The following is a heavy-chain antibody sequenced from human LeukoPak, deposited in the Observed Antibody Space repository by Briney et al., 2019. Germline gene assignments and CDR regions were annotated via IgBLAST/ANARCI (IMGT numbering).Heavy chain of an antibody. CDR2: ISKDGGST. V-gene: IGHV3-74*03. D-gene: IGHD1-14*01. CDR1: GLTFSEYW. Sequence: SGRSMRLSCAVSGLTFSEYWMHWVRQDAGKGLVWVAGISKDGGSTEYADFVKGRCTISRDNAKNTLYLQMNSLTVDDTAVYYCTSGIGTYDYWGLGAQVTVSS. J-gene: IGHJ4*02. CDR3: TSGIGTYDY.